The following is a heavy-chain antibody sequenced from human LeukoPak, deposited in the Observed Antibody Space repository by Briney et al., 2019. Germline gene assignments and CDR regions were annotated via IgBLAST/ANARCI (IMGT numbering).Heavy chain of an antibody. D-gene: IGHD2-2*01. Sequence: HPGGSLRLSCAASGFTFSNYWMSWVRQAPGKGLGWVANVKQDGSEKYYVDSVKGRFTISRDNAKNSLYLQMNSLSAEDTAVYYCARDKGCSSTSCHYYYYYGMDVWGQGTTVTVSS. CDR1: GFTFSNYW. V-gene: IGHV3-7*01. J-gene: IGHJ6*02. CDR2: VKQDGSEK. CDR3: ARDKGCSSTSCHYYYYYGMDV.